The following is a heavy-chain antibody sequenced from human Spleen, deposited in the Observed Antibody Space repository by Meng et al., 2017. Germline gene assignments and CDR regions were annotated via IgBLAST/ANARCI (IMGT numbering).Heavy chain of an antibody. CDR2: ISHDGSDK. Sequence: GGSLRLSCTASGFIFSTYAMHWVRQAPGKGLEWVTLISHDGSDKYYADSVKGRFTISRDNSKNTLYLQMNSLRAEDTAMYYCARFTPFDYWGQGTLVTVSS. CDR1: GFIFSTYA. J-gene: IGHJ4*02. V-gene: IGHV3-30*07. CDR3: ARFTPFDY.